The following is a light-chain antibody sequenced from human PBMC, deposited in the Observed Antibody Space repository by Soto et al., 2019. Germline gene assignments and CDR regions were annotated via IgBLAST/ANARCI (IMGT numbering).Light chain of an antibody. Sequence: DIQMTQSPSTLSASVGDRVTITCRASQSISSWLAWYQQKPGKAPKLLIYKASSLQSGVPSRFSGSGSGTEFSLTFSSLQPDDFATYYCQQYNGYFSWTFGQGTTVEIK. V-gene: IGKV1-5*03. CDR3: QQYNGYFSWT. CDR2: KAS. CDR1: QSISSW. J-gene: IGKJ1*01.